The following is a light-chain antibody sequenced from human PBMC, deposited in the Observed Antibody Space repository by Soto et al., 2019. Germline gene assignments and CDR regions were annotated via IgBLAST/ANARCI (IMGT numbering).Light chain of an antibody. V-gene: IGKV3-20*01. CDR3: QQYGSSPWT. CDR2: GAS. Sequence: EIVLTQSPGTLSLSPGEGATLSCRASQSVSSNYLAWYQQKPGQAPGLLIYGASSRATGIPDRFSGSGSGTDFILTISRLEPEDFAVFYCQQYGSSPWTFGQGTKVEIK. CDR1: QSVSSNY. J-gene: IGKJ1*01.